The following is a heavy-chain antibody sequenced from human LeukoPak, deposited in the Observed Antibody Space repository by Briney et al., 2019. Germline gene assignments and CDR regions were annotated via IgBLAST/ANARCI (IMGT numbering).Heavy chain of an antibody. CDR1: GFTFSSSA. CDR3: AKSGSSWFGVY. D-gene: IGHD3-10*01. V-gene: IGHV3-23*01. J-gene: IGHJ4*02. CDR2: ISGSGTST. Sequence: PGGSLRLSCAASGFTFSSSAMTWVRQAPGKGLEWASGISGSGTSTFYADSVKGRFTISRDNSKNTLYLQMTSLRAEDTAVYYCAKSGSSWFGVYWGQGTLATVSS.